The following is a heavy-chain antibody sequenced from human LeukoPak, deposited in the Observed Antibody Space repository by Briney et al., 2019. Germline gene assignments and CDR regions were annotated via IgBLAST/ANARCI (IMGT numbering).Heavy chain of an antibody. V-gene: IGHV3-9*01. CDR2: ISWNSGSI. CDR1: GFTFDDYA. Sequence: GGSLRLSCAASGFTFDDYAMHWVRHAPGKGLEWVSGISWNSGSIGYADSVKGRFTISRDNAKNSLYLQMNSLRAEDTALYYCAKDFLKYTMVRGGGFDPWGQGTLVTVSS. D-gene: IGHD3-10*01. J-gene: IGHJ5*02. CDR3: AKDFLKYTMVRGGGFDP.